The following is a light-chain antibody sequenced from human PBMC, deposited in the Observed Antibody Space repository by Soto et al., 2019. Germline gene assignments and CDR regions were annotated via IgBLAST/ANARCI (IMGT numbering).Light chain of an antibody. V-gene: IGLV2-11*01. CDR2: DVS. CDR1: KNDVGGYNY. J-gene: IGLJ1*01. Sequence: AQTRPLTASPSPTVTHSRSSNKNDVGGYNYVSWYQQHPGKAPKVMIYDVSKRPSGVPDRFSGSKSGNTASLTISGLRAEDEADYYCCSYAGSPYVFGTGTKVTVL. CDR3: CSYAGSPYV.